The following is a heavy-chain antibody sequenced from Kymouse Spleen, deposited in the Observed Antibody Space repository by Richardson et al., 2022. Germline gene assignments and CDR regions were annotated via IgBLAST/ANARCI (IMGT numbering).Heavy chain of an antibody. CDR3: ARWYNWNYDYYYYGMDV. CDR1: GFTFSSYS. D-gene: IGHD1-7*01. Sequence: EVQLVESGGGLVKPGGSLRLSCAASGFTFSSYSMNWVRQAPGKGLEWVSSISSSSSYIYYADSVKGRFTISRDNAKNSLYLQMNSLRAEDTAVYYCARWYNWNYDYYYYGMDVWGQGTTVTVSS. J-gene: IGHJ6*02. CDR2: ISSSSSYI. V-gene: IGHV3-21*03.